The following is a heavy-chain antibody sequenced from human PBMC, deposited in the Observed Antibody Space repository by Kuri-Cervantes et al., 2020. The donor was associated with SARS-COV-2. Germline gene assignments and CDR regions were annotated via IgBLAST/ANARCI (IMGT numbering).Heavy chain of an antibody. CDR2: IHHSGNT. J-gene: IGHJ4*02. Sequence: SETLSLTCTVSDDSISTNYYWGWIRQPPGKGLEWIGIIHHSGNTHYNSSLMSRVTMSVDTSKNQFSLKLSSVTAADTAVYYCARRHEIVPDYWGQGTLVTVSS. CDR3: ARRHEIVPDY. D-gene: IGHD2/OR15-2a*01. CDR1: DDSISTNYY. V-gene: IGHV4-38-2*02.